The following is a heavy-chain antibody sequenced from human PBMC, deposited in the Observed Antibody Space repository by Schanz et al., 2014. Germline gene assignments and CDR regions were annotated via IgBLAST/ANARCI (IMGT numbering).Heavy chain of an antibody. CDR3: AAATYSSSWYGGSEYFQH. J-gene: IGHJ1*01. D-gene: IGHD6-13*01. V-gene: IGHV1-18*01. CDR1: GYTLSGYG. Sequence: QVQLVQSGAEVKKPGASAKVSCKASGYTLSGYGINWVRQAPGQGLEWMGWINPYSGYTNYAQRLQGRVTLTTETSTSTAYMELRSLRYDDTAVYYCAAATYSSSWYGGSEYFQHWGQGTLVTVSS. CDR2: INPYSGYT.